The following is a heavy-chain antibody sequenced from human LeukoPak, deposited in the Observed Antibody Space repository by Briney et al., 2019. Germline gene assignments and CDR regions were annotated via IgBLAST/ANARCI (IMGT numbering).Heavy chain of an antibody. D-gene: IGHD3-22*01. CDR1: GFTFSSYS. J-gene: IGHJ4*02. Sequence: GGSLRLSCAASGFTFSSYSMKWVCQAPGEGGEWGSSISNSSSYIYYADSVKGRFTISRDNAKNSLYLQMNSLRAEDAAVYYCARKWSPYYYDSSGPGDYWGQGTLVTVSS. V-gene: IGHV3-21*01. CDR2: ISNSSSYI. CDR3: ARKWSPYYYDSSGPGDY.